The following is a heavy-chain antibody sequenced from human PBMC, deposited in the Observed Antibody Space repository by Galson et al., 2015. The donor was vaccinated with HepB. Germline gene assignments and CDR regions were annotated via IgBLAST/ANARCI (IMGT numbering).Heavy chain of an antibody. V-gene: IGHV1-24*01. D-gene: IGHD1-26*01. CDR2: FDPEDGET. CDR3: ATGVGAPYWYFDL. J-gene: IGHJ2*01. CDR1: GYTLTELS. Sequence: SVKVSCKVSGYTLTELSMHWVRQAPGKGLEWMGGFDPEDGETIYAQRFQGRVTMTEDTSTDTAYMELSSLRSEDTAVYYCATGVGAPYWYFDLRGRGTLVTVSS.